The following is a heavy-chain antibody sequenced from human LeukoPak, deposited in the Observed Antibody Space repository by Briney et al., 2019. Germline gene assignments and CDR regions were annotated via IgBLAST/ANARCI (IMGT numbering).Heavy chain of an antibody. J-gene: IGHJ5*02. D-gene: IGHD5-18*01. CDR1: GGSFSGYY. CDR2: INHSGST. CDR3: ARGGRVDTAMVSPGDWFDP. Sequence: KSSETLSLTCAVYGGSFSGYYWSWIRQPPGKGLEWSGEINHSGSTNYNPSLKSRVTISVDTSKNQFSLKLSSVTAADTAVYYCARGGRVDTAMVSPGDWFDPWGQGTLVTASS. V-gene: IGHV4-34*01.